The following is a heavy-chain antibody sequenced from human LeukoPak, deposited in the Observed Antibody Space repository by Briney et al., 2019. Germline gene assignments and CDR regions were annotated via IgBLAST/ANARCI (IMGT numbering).Heavy chain of an antibody. CDR1: GYTFTGDY. D-gene: IGHD1-20*01. CDR3: AREGQSNWNDINY. Sequence: ASVKVSCKASGYTFTGDYMHWVRQAPGQGLEWMGWINPNSGGTNYAQKFQGRVTMTRDTSISTAYMELSRLRSDDTAVYYCAREGQSNWNDINYWGQGTLVTVSS. J-gene: IGHJ4*02. V-gene: IGHV1-2*02. CDR2: INPNSGGT.